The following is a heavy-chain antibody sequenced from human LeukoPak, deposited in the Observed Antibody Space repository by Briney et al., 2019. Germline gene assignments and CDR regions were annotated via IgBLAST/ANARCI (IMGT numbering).Heavy chain of an antibody. Sequence: LRLSCAASGFTFSDYYMSWIRQPPGKGLEWIGHISYSGNTYYNPSLKSRLTISADASKNQFSLNLTSVTAADTAMYYCARDFLRTASPDAFDIWGQGTMVTVSS. CDR2: ISYSGNT. V-gene: IGHV4-31*02. D-gene: IGHD2-21*02. CDR3: ARDFLRTASPDAFDI. J-gene: IGHJ3*02. CDR1: GFTFSDYY.